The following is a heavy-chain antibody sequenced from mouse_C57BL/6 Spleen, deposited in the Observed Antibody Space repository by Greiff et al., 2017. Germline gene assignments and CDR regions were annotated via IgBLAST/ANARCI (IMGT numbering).Heavy chain of an antibody. CDR3: ARDAHYYGSSYRYFDV. CDR2: SRNKANDYTT. J-gene: IGHJ1*03. CDR1: GFTFSDFY. Sequence: EVKVVESGGGLVQSGRSLRLSCATSGFTFSDFYMEWVRQAPGKGLEWIAASRNKANDYTTEYSASVKGRFIVSRDTSQSILYLQMNALRAEDTAIYYCARDAHYYGSSYRYFDVWGTGTTVTVSS. V-gene: IGHV7-1*01. D-gene: IGHD1-1*01.